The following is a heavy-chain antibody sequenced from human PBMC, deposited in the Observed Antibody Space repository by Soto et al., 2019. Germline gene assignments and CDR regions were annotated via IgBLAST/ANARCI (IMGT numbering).Heavy chain of an antibody. CDR1: GFTFSSYA. Sequence: GGSLRLSCAASGFTFSSYAMSWVRQSPGKGLEWVSTISGSGGSSYYADSMKGLLTISRDNSKNTVYLQMSSLRAEDTAVYYCARSNITMICRYWGQGTLVTVSS. CDR3: ARSNITMICRY. CDR2: ISGSGGSS. J-gene: IGHJ4*02. D-gene: IGHD3-22*01. V-gene: IGHV3-23*01.